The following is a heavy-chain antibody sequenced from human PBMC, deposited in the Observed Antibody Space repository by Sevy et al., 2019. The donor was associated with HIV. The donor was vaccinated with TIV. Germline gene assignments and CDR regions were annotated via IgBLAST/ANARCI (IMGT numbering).Heavy chain of an antibody. CDR1: GFTFSSYA. Sequence: GGSLRLSCAASGFTFSSYAMSWVRQAPGKGLEWVSAISGSGGSTYYADSVKGRFTISRDNSKNTLYLQMNSLRAEDTAVYYCAKQASLKGRRLGELSRFYYWGQGTLVTISS. CDR2: ISGSGGST. J-gene: IGHJ4*02. D-gene: IGHD3-16*02. CDR3: AKQASLKGRRLGELSRFYY. V-gene: IGHV3-23*01.